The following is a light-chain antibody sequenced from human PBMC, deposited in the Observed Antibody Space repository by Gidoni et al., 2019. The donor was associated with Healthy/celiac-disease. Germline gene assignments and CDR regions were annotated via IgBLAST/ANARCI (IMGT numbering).Light chain of an antibody. Sequence: EIVLTQSPATLSLSPGERATLSCRASPSVSSYLAWYQQKPGQAPRLLIYDASNRATGIPARFSGSGSVTDFTLTISSLEPEDFAVYYCQQRSNWPLTFXGXTKVXIK. CDR3: QQRSNWPLT. CDR2: DAS. V-gene: IGKV3-11*01. J-gene: IGKJ4*01. CDR1: PSVSSY.